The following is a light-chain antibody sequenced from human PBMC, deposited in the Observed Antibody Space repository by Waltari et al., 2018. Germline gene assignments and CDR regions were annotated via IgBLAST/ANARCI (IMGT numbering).Light chain of an antibody. CDR2: DAS. Sequence: EIALTQSPGTLSLSPGERATLSWRASQSVGKSLAWYQQKSGQAPRLLIYDASTRATGIPDRFSASGFWTYFSLTISRLEPEEFAVYYCQKYVRLPVTFGQGTKVEIK. CDR3: QKYVRLPVT. J-gene: IGKJ1*01. V-gene: IGKV3-20*01. CDR1: QSVGKS.